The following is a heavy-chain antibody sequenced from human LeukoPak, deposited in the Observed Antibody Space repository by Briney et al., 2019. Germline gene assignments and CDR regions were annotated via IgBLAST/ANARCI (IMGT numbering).Heavy chain of an antibody. Sequence: GGSLRLSCAASGFTFSSYAMSWVRQAPGKGLEWVAVISYDGSNKYYADSVKGRFTISRDNSKNTLYLQMNSLRAEDTAVYYCARDQDIVVVVASDAFDIWGQGTMVTVSS. CDR1: GFTFSSYA. D-gene: IGHD2-15*01. J-gene: IGHJ3*02. CDR2: ISYDGSNK. V-gene: IGHV3-30-3*01. CDR3: ARDQDIVVVVASDAFDI.